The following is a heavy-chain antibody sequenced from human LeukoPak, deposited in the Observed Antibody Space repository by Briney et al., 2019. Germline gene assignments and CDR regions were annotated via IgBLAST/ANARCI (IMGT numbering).Heavy chain of an antibody. CDR1: GFTVSSNY. Sequence: GGSLRLSCAASGFTVSSNYMSWVRQAPGKGLEWVSVIYSGGSTYYADSVKGRFTISRDNAKNSLYLQMNSLRAEDTAVYYCASGSITIFGVATNWGQGTLVTVSS. CDR3: ASGSITIFGVATN. D-gene: IGHD3-3*01. CDR2: IYSGGST. J-gene: IGHJ4*02. V-gene: IGHV3-66*01.